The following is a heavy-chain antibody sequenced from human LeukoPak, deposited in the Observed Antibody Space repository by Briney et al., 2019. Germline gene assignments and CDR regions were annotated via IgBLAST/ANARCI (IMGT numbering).Heavy chain of an antibody. CDR2: INPNSGGT. V-gene: IGHV1-2*02. Sequence: ASVKVSCKASGYTFTGYYMHWVRQAPGQGLERMGWINPNSGGTNYAQKFQGRVTMTRDTSISTAYMELSRLRSDDTAVYYCARDLGYSSGLPDYWGQGTLVTVSS. J-gene: IGHJ4*02. CDR1: GYTFTGYY. CDR3: ARDLGYSSGLPDY. D-gene: IGHD6-19*01.